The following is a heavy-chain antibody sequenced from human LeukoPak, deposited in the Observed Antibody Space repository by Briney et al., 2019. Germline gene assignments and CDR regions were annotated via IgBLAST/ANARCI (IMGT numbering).Heavy chain of an antibody. J-gene: IGHJ4*02. CDR2: ISYDGSNK. Sequence: GGSLRLSCAASGFTFSSYAMHWVRQAPGKGLEWVAVISYDGSNKYYADSVKGRFTISRDNSKNTLYLQMNSLRAEDTAVYYCAKHLQYSGSYYFDYWGQGTLVTVSS. D-gene: IGHD1-26*01. CDR1: GFTFSSYA. CDR3: AKHLQYSGSYYFDY. V-gene: IGHV3-30-3*02.